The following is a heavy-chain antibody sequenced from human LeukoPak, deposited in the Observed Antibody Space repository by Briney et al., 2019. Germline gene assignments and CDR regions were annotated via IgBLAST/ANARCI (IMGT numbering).Heavy chain of an antibody. Sequence: GESRKISCKGSGYSFTTYWSGWVRKSPGKGLEWRGMIYVGDSATRYSPSFQGQLTISADKSISTAYLQWSSLKASDTAMYSCASLESMAGTHGLDIWGQGTMVTVSS. J-gene: IGHJ3*02. V-gene: IGHV5-51*01. CDR1: GYSFTTYW. CDR2: IYVGDSAT. CDR3: ASLESMAGTHGLDI. D-gene: IGHD6-19*01.